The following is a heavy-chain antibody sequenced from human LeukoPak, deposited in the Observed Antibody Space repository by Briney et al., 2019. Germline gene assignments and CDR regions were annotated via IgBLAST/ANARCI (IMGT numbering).Heavy chain of an antibody. D-gene: IGHD3-22*01. V-gene: IGHV3-23*01. CDR1: GFTFSSYG. CDR2: ISGSGGST. CDR3: AKGYYYDSSGYYYAAFDI. J-gene: IGHJ3*02. Sequence: QPGGSLRLSCAASGFTFSSYGMSWVRQAPGKGLEWVSAISGSGGSTYYADSVKGRFTISRDNSKNTLYLQMNSLRAEDTAVYYCAKGYYYDSSGYYYAAFDIWGQGTMVTVSS.